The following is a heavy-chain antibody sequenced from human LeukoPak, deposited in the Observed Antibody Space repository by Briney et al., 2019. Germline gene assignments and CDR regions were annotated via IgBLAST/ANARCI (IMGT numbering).Heavy chain of an antibody. D-gene: IGHD3-22*01. CDR3: ARDRSPYDSSGYYLDY. J-gene: IGHJ4*02. V-gene: IGHV3-48*02. CDR2: ISGSSSTI. CDR1: GFTFSSYS. Sequence: GGSLRLSCAASGFTFSSYSMNWVGQAPGKGLEWVSYISGSSSTIYYADSVKGRFTISRDNAKNSLYLQMNSLRDEDMAVYYCARDRSPYDSSGYYLDYWGQGTLVTVSS.